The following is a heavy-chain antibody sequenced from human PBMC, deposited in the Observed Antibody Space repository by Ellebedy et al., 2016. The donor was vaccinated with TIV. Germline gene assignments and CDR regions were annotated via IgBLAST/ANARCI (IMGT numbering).Heavy chain of an antibody. CDR3: ARGIFGDYGPADAFDI. V-gene: IGHV4-59*01. CDR1: GGSISSYY. Sequence: MPSETLSLTCTVSGGSISSYYWSWIRQPPGKGLEWIGYIYYSGSTNYNPSLKRRVTISVDTSKNQFSLKLSSVTAADTAVYYCARGIFGDYGPADAFDIWGQGTMVTVSS. D-gene: IGHD4-17*01. J-gene: IGHJ3*02. CDR2: IYYSGST.